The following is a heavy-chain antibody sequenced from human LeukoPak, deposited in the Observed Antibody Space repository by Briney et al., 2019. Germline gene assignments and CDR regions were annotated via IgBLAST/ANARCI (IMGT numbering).Heavy chain of an antibody. J-gene: IGHJ4*02. V-gene: IGHV1-2*02. CDR3: AGVGDNSGYPGDY. CDR2: INPNNGGT. D-gene: IGHD3-22*01. Sequence: ASVKVSCKASGYTFTDYFLHWVRQAPGQGLEWMGWINPNNGGTNYAQKFQGRVTTTRDTSISTAYMELTTLRSDDTAIYYCAGVGDNSGYPGDYWGQGTLVTVS. CDR1: GYTFTDYF.